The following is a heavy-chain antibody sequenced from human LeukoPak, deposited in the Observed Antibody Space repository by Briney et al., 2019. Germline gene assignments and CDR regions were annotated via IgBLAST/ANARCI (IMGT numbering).Heavy chain of an antibody. Sequence: ASVKVSCKASGYTFTTYGISWVRQAPGQGLEWMGWISAYNGNTNYAQKLQGRVTMTTDTSTSTAYMELRSLRSDDTAVYYCARVRYSYGTDASYYYYMDVWGKGTTVTISS. V-gene: IGHV1-18*01. D-gene: IGHD5-18*01. J-gene: IGHJ6*03. CDR1: GYTFTTYG. CDR2: ISAYNGNT. CDR3: ARVRYSYGTDASYYYYMDV.